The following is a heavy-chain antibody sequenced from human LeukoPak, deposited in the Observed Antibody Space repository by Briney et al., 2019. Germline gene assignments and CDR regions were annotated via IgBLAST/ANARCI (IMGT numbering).Heavy chain of an antibody. CDR3: APSRDGYHY. V-gene: IGHV3-23*01. Sequence: RGSLRLSCAVSGFAFNNYVMTWVRQAPGKGLEWVSSISGSGGTTYYTDSVKGRFHISRDNAKNSMYLQLDTLRTEDTAVYYCAPSRDGYHYWGQGTLVTVSS. CDR1: GFAFNNYV. J-gene: IGHJ4*02. CDR2: ISGSGGTT. D-gene: IGHD5-24*01.